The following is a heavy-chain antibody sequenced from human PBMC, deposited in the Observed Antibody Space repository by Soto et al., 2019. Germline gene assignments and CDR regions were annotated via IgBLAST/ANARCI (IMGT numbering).Heavy chain of an antibody. V-gene: IGHV3-15*01. CDR2: IKSKTDGGTT. D-gene: IGHD1-7*01. CDR3: TTAGTTVPGYYYYGMDV. Sequence: PGGSLRLSCAASGFTFSNAWMSWVRQAPGKGLEWVGRIKSKTDGGTTDYAAPVKSRFTISRDDSKNTLYLQMNSLKTEDTAVYYCTTAGTTVPGYYYYGMDVWGQGTTVTVSS. CDR1: GFTFSNAW. J-gene: IGHJ6*02.